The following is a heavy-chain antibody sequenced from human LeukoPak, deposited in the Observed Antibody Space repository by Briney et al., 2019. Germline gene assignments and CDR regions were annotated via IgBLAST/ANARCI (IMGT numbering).Heavy chain of an antibody. CDR2: IHWDGDK. J-gene: IGHJ5*02. Sequence: SGPTLVNPTQTLTLTCTFSGFSLSTRGVGVGWIRQPPGKALEWLALIHWDGDKRYSPSLKSRLTITKDTSKNQVVLTMTNMDPVDTATYYCAHRSHHRRGRNWFDPWGQGTLVTVSS. V-gene: IGHV2-5*02. CDR1: GFSLSTRGVG. CDR3: AHRSHHRRGRNWFDP.